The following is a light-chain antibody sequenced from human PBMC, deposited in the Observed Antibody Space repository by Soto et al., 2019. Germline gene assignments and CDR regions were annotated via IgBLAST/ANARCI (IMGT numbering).Light chain of an antibody. CDR3: QQYNNWPRT. Sequence: EIVMTQSPATLSVSPGERATLFCRASQSVSSNVAWYQQKPGQAPRLLIYGASTRATGIPARFSGSGSGTEFTLTISSLQSEDFAVYYCQQYNNWPRTFGQGTKVDIK. CDR1: QSVSSN. J-gene: IGKJ1*01. CDR2: GAS. V-gene: IGKV3-15*01.